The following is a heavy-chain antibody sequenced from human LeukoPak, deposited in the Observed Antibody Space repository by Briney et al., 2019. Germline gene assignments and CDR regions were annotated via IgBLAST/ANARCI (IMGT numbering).Heavy chain of an antibody. Sequence: GGSLRLSCVASGLTFSSHAMTWVRQTPGKGLEWVSGITGSGGSTYHADSVKGRFTISRDNSKNTLYLQMNNLRAEDTAVYYCARDVGQQLDYWGQGTLVTVSS. J-gene: IGHJ4*02. CDR2: ITGSGGST. CDR1: GLTFSSHA. D-gene: IGHD6-13*01. V-gene: IGHV3-23*01. CDR3: ARDVGQQLDY.